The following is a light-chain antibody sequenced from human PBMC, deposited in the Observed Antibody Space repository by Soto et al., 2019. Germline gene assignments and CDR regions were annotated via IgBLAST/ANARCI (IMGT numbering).Light chain of an antibody. V-gene: IGKV3-15*01. CDR1: QSVSIH. J-gene: IGKJ5*01. CDR2: DTS. CDR3: QQYSNWPPIT. Sequence: ETVMTQSPGTLSVSLGERATLSCRASQSVSIHLAWYQQKPGQAPRLLIYDTSTRATGIPARFSGIVSGTEFTLTISSLQSEDFAVYYGQQYSNWPPITFGQGTRLEIK.